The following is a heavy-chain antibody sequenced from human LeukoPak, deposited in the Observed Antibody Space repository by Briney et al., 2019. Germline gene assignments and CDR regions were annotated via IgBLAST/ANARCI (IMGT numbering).Heavy chain of an antibody. D-gene: IGHD3-22*01. CDR1: GGTFSSYA. CDR3: ARAVVNYYDSSGYQFDY. V-gene: IGHV1-69*13. J-gene: IGHJ4*02. CDR2: IIPIFGTA. Sequence: SVKVSCKASGGTFSSYAISWVRQAPGQGLEWMGGIIPIFGTANYAQKFQGRVTITADESTSTAYMELRSLRSDDTAVYYCARAVVNYYDSSGYQFDYWGQGTLVTVSS.